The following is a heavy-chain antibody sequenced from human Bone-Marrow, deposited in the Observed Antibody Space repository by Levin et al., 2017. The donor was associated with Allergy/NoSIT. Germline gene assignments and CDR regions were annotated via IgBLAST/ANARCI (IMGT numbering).Heavy chain of an antibody. CDR3: VRSKSITGTEDLKVMDV. J-gene: IGHJ6*02. CDR1: GFMFSTFS. Sequence: GGSLRLSCAGSGFMFSTFSLHWVRQSPGKGLEWVSSVSSASSYIYYADSVKGRFTISRDNAKNSLNLQMTGLRADDTAVYFCVRSKSITGTEDLKVMDVWGQGTTVTVSS. V-gene: IGHV3-21*06. CDR2: VSSASSYI. D-gene: IGHD1/OR15-1a*01.